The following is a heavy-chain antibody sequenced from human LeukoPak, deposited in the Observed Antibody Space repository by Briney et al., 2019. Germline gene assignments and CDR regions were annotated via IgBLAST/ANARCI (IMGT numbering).Heavy chain of an antibody. D-gene: IGHD3-3*01. CDR2: IYTSGST. J-gene: IGHJ4*02. Sequence: SQTLSLTCTVSGGSISSGSYYWSWIRQPAGKELEWIGRIYTSGSTNYNPSLKSRVTISVDTSKNQFSLKLSSVTAADTAVYYCARDRRITIFGAGGYFDYWGQGTLVTVSS. CDR3: ARDRRITIFGAGGYFDY. CDR1: GGSISSGSYY. V-gene: IGHV4-61*02.